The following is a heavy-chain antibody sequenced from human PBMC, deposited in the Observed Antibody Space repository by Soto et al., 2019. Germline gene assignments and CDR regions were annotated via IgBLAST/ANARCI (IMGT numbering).Heavy chain of an antibody. CDR1: GFTLSAYW. CDR3: AREAPHYGSGRHYDL. J-gene: IGHJ1*01. D-gene: IGHD3-10*01. V-gene: IGHV3-74*01. CDR2: IVPDGIMT. Sequence: EMQLVESGGGLVQLEGSLRVACAASGFTLSAYWMHWVRQVPGKGLEWVSRIVPDGIMTAYADSVKGRFTISRDDAKNTVYLHMNSLRAEDTGVYHCAREAPHYGSGRHYDLWGQGTLVTVSS.